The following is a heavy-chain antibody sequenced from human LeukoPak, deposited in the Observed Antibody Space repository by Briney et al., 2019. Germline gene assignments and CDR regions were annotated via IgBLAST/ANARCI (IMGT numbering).Heavy chain of an antibody. CDR3: ARATTVTTLSSFDY. V-gene: IGHV4-34*01. CDR2: INHSGST. CDR1: GGSFSGYY. D-gene: IGHD4-17*01. Sequence: SETLSLTCAVYGGSFSGYYWSWVRQPPGKGLEWIGEINHSGSTNYNPSLTSRVTISLDTSKNQFSLKLSSVTAADTAVYYCARATTVTTLSSFDYWGQGTLVTVSS. J-gene: IGHJ4*02.